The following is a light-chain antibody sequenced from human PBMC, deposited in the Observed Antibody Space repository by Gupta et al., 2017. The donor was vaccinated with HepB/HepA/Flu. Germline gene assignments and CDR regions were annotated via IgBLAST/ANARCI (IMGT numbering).Light chain of an antibody. CDR3: EAWDNSPDAYV. J-gene: IGLJ1*01. Sequence: QSVLTQPPSASGTPGQRVTISCSGSSANIGSNTVNWYQHLPGTAPKLVIYSNNQLPSGVPDRLSSSKSGTSASLAISGLQSEDEAEYDCEAWDNSPDAYVFGTGTRVTVL. CDR1: SANIGSNT. V-gene: IGLV1-44*01. CDR2: SNN.